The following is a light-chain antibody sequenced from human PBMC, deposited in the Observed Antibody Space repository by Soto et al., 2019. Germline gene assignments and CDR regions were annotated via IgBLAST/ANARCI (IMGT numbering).Light chain of an antibody. CDR2: GAS. Sequence: EIVMTQSPATLSVSPGERATVSCRASQSVNSNLAWYQQKPGQAPRLLIYGASTRATGIPARFSGSVFGTEFTLTISSLQSEDSAVYYCQQYNNWPTFGPGTKVEIK. CDR1: QSVNSN. CDR3: QQYNNWPT. V-gene: IGKV3-15*01. J-gene: IGKJ3*01.